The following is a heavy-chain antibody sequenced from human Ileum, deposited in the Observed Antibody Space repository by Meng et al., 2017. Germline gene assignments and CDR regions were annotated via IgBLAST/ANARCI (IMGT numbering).Heavy chain of an antibody. CDR1: GASMSVVSY. V-gene: IGHV4-4*02. D-gene: IGHD4-23*01. J-gene: IGHJ4*02. CDR2: IDHLGIA. Sequence: QVQLQASGPVQGKASGTLSLTCSVSGASMSVVSYWSWVRQSPGKGLEWIGQIDHLGIAYYKPSLKSRVTMSIDQSKSQFSLRLTSVSAADTAVYYCARHGGYYQDFWGQGTLVTVSS. CDR3: ARHGGYYQDF.